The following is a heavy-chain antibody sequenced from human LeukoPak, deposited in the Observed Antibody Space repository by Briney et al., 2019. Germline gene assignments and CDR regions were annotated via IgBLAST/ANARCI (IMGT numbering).Heavy chain of an antibody. Sequence: GGSLRLSCAASGFTFSTFAMIWVRQPPGKGLEWVSSIFPSGGEIHYADAVKGRFTISRDKAKNSLYLQMNSLRAEDTAVYYCARDYGGSSPFDYWGQGTLVTVSS. J-gene: IGHJ4*02. CDR1: GFTFSTFA. CDR3: ARDYGGSSPFDY. D-gene: IGHD4-23*01. V-gene: IGHV3-21*01. CDR2: IFPSGGEI.